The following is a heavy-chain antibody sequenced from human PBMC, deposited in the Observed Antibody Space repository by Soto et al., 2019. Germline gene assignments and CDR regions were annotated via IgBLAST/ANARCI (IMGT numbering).Heavy chain of an antibody. CDR1: GYTFTSYA. V-gene: IGHV1-3*01. Sequence: ASVKVSCKASGYTFTSYAMHWVRQAPGQRLEWMGWINAGNGNTKYSQKFQGRVTVTRDTSASTAYMELSSLRSEDTAVYYCASSWGYDFWSGYWSQAFDYWGQGTLVTVSS. J-gene: IGHJ4*02. D-gene: IGHD3-3*01. CDR3: ASSWGYDFWSGYWSQAFDY. CDR2: INAGNGNT.